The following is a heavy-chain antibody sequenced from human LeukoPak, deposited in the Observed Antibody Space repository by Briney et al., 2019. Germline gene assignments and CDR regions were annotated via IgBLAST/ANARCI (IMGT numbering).Heavy chain of an antibody. CDR2: IKQDGSEK. CDR1: GFTFSSYW. Sequence: GGSLRLSCAASGFTFSSYWMSWVRQAPGKGLEWVANIKQDGSEKYYVDSVKGRFTISRDNAKNSLYLQMNSLRAEDTAVYYCARTNVVVVAATHYFDYWGQGTLVTVSS. J-gene: IGHJ4*02. CDR3: ARTNVVVVAATHYFDY. V-gene: IGHV3-7*01. D-gene: IGHD2-15*01.